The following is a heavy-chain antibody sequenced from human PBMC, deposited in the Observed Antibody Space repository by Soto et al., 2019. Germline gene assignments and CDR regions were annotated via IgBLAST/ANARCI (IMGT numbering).Heavy chain of an antibody. Sequence: ASVKVSCKASGYTFTGYYMHWVRQAPGQGLEWMGWINPNSGGTNYAQKFQGRVTMTRDTSISTAYMELSRLRSDDTAVYYCAREIAVAGPTMGFDYWGQGTLVPSPQ. CDR1: GYTFTGYY. CDR2: INPNSGGT. CDR3: AREIAVAGPTMGFDY. V-gene: IGHV1-2*02. D-gene: IGHD6-19*01. J-gene: IGHJ4*02.